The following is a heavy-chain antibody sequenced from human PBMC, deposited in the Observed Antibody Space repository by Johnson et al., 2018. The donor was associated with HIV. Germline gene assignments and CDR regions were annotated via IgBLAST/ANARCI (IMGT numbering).Heavy chain of an antibody. Sequence: QVQLVESGGGLVKPGGSLRLSCAASGFTFSDYYMSWIRQAPGKGLEWVSYISSSGSTIYYGDSVKGRFIVSKDNSKNTLYLQMSSLRAEDTAVYYCAREGAPSARDFGAFDIWGQGTMVTVSS. J-gene: IGHJ3*02. CDR2: ISSSGSTI. CDR1: GFTFSDYY. V-gene: IGHV3-11*04. CDR3: AREGAPSARDFGAFDI. D-gene: IGHD1-26*01.